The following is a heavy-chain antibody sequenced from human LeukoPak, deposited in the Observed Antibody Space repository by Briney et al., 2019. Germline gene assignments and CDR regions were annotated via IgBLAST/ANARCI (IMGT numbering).Heavy chain of an antibody. CDR3: AKVGLVVVVAATLGAFDI. CDR1: GFTFSSYA. D-gene: IGHD2-15*01. Sequence: GGSLRLSCAASGFTFSSYAMSWVRQAPGKGLEWVSAISGSGGSTYYADSVKGRFTISRDNSKNTLYLQMNSLRAEDTAVYYCAKVGLVVVVAATLGAFDIWGQGTMLTVSS. CDR2: ISGSGGST. V-gene: IGHV3-23*01. J-gene: IGHJ3*02.